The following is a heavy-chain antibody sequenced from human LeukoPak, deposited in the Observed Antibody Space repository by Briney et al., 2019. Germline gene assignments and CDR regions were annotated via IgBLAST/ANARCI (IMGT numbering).Heavy chain of an antibody. J-gene: IGHJ4*02. D-gene: IGHD6-13*01. CDR1: GGSFSGYY. CDR3: ARAMAAAGTGGDDY. CDR2: INHSGST. Sequence: PSETLSLTCAVYGGSFSGYYWSWIRQPPGKGLEWIGEINHSGSTNYNPSLKSRVTISVDTSKNQFSLKLSSVTAADTAVYYCARAMAAAGTGGDDYWGQGTLVIVSS. V-gene: IGHV4-34*01.